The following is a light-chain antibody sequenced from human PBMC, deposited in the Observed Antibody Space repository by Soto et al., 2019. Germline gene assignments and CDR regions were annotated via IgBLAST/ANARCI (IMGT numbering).Light chain of an antibody. Sequence: QSALVQPASVSGSPGQSITISCTGTSTDVGGYDFVSWYQQYPGKAPKLLIFEVTNRPSGVSNRFSGSKSGNTASLTISGLQAEDEADYYCSSYTFTVAWVFGGGTKLTVL. J-gene: IGLJ3*02. CDR3: SSYTFTVAWV. V-gene: IGLV2-14*01. CDR1: STDVGGYDF. CDR2: EVT.